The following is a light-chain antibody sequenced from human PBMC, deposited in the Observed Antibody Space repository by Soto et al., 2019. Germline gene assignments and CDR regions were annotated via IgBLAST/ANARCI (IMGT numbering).Light chain of an antibody. V-gene: IGLV1-51*01. CDR2: DNN. J-gene: IGLJ1*01. CDR3: GTWDSSMSASYV. Sequence: QSVLTQPPSVSAAPGQKVTISCSGSSSNIGNNYVSCYQQLPGTAPKLLIYDNNKRPSGIPDRFSGSKSGTSATLGITGLQTGDEADYYCGTWDSSMSASYVFGTGTKLTVL. CDR1: SSNIGNNY.